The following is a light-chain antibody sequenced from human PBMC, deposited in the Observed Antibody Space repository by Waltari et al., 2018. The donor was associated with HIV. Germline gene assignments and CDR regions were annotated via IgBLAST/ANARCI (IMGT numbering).Light chain of an antibody. CDR2: EVN. CDR3: ASYGDTNRVL. J-gene: IGLJ6*01. CDR1: SSDVGGYEY. V-gene: IGLV2-8*01. Sequence: QSALTQPPSASGSLGQSVTISCTGTSSDVGGYEYVSWYQHHPDKAPKLIIYEVNKRPSGVPDPFSGSKSDNTASLTVAGLQDDDEAHYYCASYGDTNRVLFGGGTRVTVL.